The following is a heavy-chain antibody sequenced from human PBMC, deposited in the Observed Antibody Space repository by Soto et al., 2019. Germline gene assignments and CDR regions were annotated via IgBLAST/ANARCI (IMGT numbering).Heavy chain of an antibody. D-gene: IGHD6-13*01. CDR2: IIPILGIA. CDR1: GGTFSSYT. V-gene: IGHV1-69*08. J-gene: IGHJ4*02. Sequence: QVQLVQSGAEVKKPGSSVKVSCKASGGTFSSYTISWVRQAPGQGLEWMGRIIPILGIANYAQKFQGRVTITADKSTSTAYMELSSMSSEDTAVYYGARDHGLYSSRSDYWGQGTLVTVSS. CDR3: ARDHGLYSSRSDY.